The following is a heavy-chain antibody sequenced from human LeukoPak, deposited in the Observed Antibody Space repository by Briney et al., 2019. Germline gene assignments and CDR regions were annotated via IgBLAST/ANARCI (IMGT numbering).Heavy chain of an antibody. J-gene: IGHJ4*02. D-gene: IGHD4-23*01. CDR3: AKGGEAVVTPWYYFDY. CDR2: ISYDGSNK. V-gene: IGHV3-30*18. Sequence: GGSLRLSCAASGFTFSSYGMHWVRQAPGKGLEWVAVISYDGSNKYYADSVKGRFTISRDNSKNTLYLQMNSLRAEDTAVYYCAKGGEAVVTPWYYFDYWGQGTLVTVSS. CDR1: GFTFSSYG.